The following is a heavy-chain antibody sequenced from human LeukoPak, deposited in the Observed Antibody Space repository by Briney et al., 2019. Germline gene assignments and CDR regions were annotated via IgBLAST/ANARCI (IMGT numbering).Heavy chain of an antibody. CDR3: ARAELRYFDWPPGDY. V-gene: IGHV1-8*01. J-gene: IGHJ4*02. Sequence: ASVKVSCKAAGYTFTDYDINWVRQATGQGLEWMGWMNPNSGNTGYTQKFQGRVTMTRNTSISTAYMELSSLRSEDTAVYYCARAELRYFDWPPGDYWGQGTLVTVSS. CDR2: MNPNSGNT. D-gene: IGHD3-9*01. CDR1: GYTFTDYD.